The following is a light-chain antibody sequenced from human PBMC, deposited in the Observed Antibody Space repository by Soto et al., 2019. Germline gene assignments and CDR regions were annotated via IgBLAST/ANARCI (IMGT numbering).Light chain of an antibody. CDR1: QSVSNNY. Sequence: VLTQSPGTLSLSPGERATLSCRASQSVSNNYLAWYQQKPGQAPRLVIYGASNRATGIPDRFSGSGSGTDFALTISRPEPEDFAVYYCQQYGSSGTFGQGTKVDI. J-gene: IGKJ1*01. CDR2: GAS. V-gene: IGKV3-20*01. CDR3: QQYGSSGT.